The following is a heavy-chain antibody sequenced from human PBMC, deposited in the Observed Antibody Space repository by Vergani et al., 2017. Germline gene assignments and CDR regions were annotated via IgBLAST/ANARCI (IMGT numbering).Heavy chain of an antibody. CDR1: GFTFSSYA. CDR3: ARAIPPRYGDYAYYYYYGMDV. CDR2: ISYDGSNK. D-gene: IGHD4-17*01. Sequence: QVQLVESGGGVVQPGRSLRLSCAASGFTFSSYAMHWVRQAPGKGLEWVAVISYDGSNKYYADSVKGRFTISRDNSKNTLYLQMNSLRAEDTAVYYCARAIPPRYGDYAYYYYYGMDVWGQGTTVTVSS. V-gene: IGHV3-30*01. J-gene: IGHJ6*02.